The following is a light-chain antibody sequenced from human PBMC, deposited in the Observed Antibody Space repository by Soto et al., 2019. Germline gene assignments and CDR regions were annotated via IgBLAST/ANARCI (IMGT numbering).Light chain of an antibody. CDR2: GAS. J-gene: IGKJ1*01. CDR1: ESIASTY. CDR3: QLSAISPWP. V-gene: IGKV3-20*01. Sequence: IGLTKSPSTLALSQGERATRSCRASESIASTYLAWYQQKPGQAPRLLIYGASSRATGIPARFSGTGSGTDFTLTISSLEPEDFTVYYCQLSAISPWPFGQGTKVDVK.